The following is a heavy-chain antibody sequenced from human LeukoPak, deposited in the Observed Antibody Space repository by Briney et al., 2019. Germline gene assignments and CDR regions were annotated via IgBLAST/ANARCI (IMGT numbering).Heavy chain of an antibody. D-gene: IGHD4-17*01. V-gene: IGHV4-31*03. CDR1: GGSISSGGYY. Sequence: SETLSLTCTVSGGSISSGGYYWSWIRQHPGKGLEWIGYIYYSGSTYYNPSLKSRVTISVDTSKNQFSLKLSSVTAADTAVYYCARVDYSDYDGQIFDYWGQGTLVTVSS. J-gene: IGHJ4*02. CDR3: ARVDYSDYDGQIFDY. CDR2: IYYSGST.